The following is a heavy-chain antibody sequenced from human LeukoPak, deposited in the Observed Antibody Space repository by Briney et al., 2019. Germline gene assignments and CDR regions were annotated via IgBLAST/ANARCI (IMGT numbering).Heavy chain of an antibody. Sequence: SETLSLTCTVSGGSISSYYWSWIRLPPGKGLEWIGYIYYSGSTYYNPSLKRRVHISVDTSKNQFSLKLSSVTAADTAVYYCARWDYGGTSRGGYYFDYWGQGTLVTVSS. CDR3: ARWDYGGTSRGGYYFDY. CDR2: IYYSGST. D-gene: IGHD4-23*01. V-gene: IGHV4-59*06. CDR1: GGSISSYY. J-gene: IGHJ4*02.